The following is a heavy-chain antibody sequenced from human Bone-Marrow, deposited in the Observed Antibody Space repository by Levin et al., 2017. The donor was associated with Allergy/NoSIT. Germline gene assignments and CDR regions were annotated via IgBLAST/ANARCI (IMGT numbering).Heavy chain of an antibody. CDR1: GITFSNYW. CDR3: AKSGVVGGFDL. CDR2: INQDGSGR. V-gene: IGHV3-7*01. D-gene: IGHD2-15*01. J-gene: IGHJ3*01. Sequence: PGGSLRLSCAASGITFSNYWMIWVRQAPGKGLEWVANINQDGSGRYYGDSLTGRVTISRDNAENSLYLQMNSLRTEDTAVYYCAKSGVVGGFDLWGQGTMVTVSS.